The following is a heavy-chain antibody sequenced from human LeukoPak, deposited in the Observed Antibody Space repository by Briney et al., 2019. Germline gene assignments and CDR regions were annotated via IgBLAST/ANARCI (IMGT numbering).Heavy chain of an antibody. V-gene: IGHV3-30-3*01. J-gene: IGHJ4*02. CDR1: GFTFSSYA. D-gene: IGHD3-3*01. CDR3: ARAGITIFGVVILYFDY. Sequence: GRSLRLSCAASGFTFSSYAMHWVRQAPGKGPEWVAVISYDGSNKYYADSVKGRFTICRDNAKNSLYLQMNSLRAEDTAVYYCARAGITIFGVVILYFDYWGQGTLVTVSS. CDR2: ISYDGSNK.